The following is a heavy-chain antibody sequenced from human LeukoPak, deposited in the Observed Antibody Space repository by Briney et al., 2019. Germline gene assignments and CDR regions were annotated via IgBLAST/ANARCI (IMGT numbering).Heavy chain of an antibody. J-gene: IGHJ4*02. D-gene: IGHD1-1*01. Sequence: SETLSLTCSVSGGSMSGHHLNWIRQPPGRGLEYVANIHGGGSANYNPSLQSGVTISSGSSKKQFSLTLRPVTAADTAVYYCARDPGDNNWYNFDSWGQGTLLTVPS. CDR3: ARDPGDNNWYNFDS. V-gene: IGHV4-59*11. CDR1: GGSMSGHH. CDR2: IHGGGSA.